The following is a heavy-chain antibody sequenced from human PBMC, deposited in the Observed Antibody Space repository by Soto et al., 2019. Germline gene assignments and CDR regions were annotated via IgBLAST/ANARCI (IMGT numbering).Heavy chain of an antibody. J-gene: IGHJ4*02. Sequence: SVKVSCKASGGTFSSYAISWVRQAPGQGLEWMGGIIPIFGTANYAQKFQGRVTITADKSTSTAYMELSSLRSEDTAVYYCARAGRDGYNPVDYWGQGTLVTVSS. CDR2: IIPIFGTA. CDR1: GGTFSSYA. V-gene: IGHV1-69*06. D-gene: IGHD5-12*01. CDR3: ARAGRDGYNPVDY.